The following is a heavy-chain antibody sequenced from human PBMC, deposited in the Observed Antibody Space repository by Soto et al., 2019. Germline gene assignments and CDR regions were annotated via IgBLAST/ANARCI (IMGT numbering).Heavy chain of an antibody. CDR2: IVPIFGTT. D-gene: IGHD6-19*01. CDR1: GCTFSNYA. CDR3: ARVGAGAGLYIYHGLAV. Sequence: QVQLVQSGAEVKKPGSSVKVSCKVSGCTFSNYAIDWVRLAPGHGIEWMGVIVPIFGTTYYTQKFQGRATIFANASTTTAYFVMSSLSSEDTTIYSCARVGAGAGLYIYHGLAVWGQGPPVTVSS. J-gene: IGHJ6*02. V-gene: IGHV1-69*12.